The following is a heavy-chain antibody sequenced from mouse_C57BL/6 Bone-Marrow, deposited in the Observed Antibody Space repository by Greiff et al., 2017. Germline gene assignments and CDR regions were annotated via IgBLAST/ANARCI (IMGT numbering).Heavy chain of an antibody. V-gene: IGHV1-18*01. CDR2: INPNNGGT. J-gene: IGHJ4*01. CDR1: GYTFTDYN. D-gene: IGHD4-1*01. CDR3: ARALNWAFYAMDY. Sequence: EVHLVESGPELVKPGASVKIPCKASGYTFTDYNMDWVKQSHGKSLEWIGDINPNNGGTIYNQKFKGKATLTVDKSSSTAYMELRSLTSEDTAVYYCARALNWAFYAMDYWGQGTSVTVSS.